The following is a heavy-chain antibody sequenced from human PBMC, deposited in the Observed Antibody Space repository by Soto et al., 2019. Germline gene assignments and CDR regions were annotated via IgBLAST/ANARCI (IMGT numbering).Heavy chain of an antibody. Sequence: QLPLVQSGGDVKTPGASVKVSCTTSRYTFTSHGIAWVRQAPGQGLEWMGWISTFNGKTDYAQKFQGRVTMTADTITSTVHMELRSLRSDDTAVYYCARPLTEGATFREDAFDLWGPGTKVTVSS. CDR2: ISTFNGKT. V-gene: IGHV1-18*01. D-gene: IGHD3-9*01. CDR1: RYTFTSHG. J-gene: IGHJ3*01. CDR3: ARPLTEGATFREDAFDL.